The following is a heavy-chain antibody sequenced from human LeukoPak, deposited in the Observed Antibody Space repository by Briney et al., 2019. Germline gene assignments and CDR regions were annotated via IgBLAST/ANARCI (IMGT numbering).Heavy chain of an antibody. J-gene: IGHJ6*03. V-gene: IGHV3-15*01. CDR2: IKSKTDSGTT. D-gene: IGHD5-18*01. Sequence: GGSLRLSCAASGFTFSNAWMSWVRQAPGKGLEWVGRIKSKTDSGTTDYAAPVKGRFTISRDDSKNTLYLQMNSLKTEDTAVYYCTTSYSYGYYYYYYYMDVWGKGTTVTVSS. CDR3: TTSYSYGYYYYYYYMDV. CDR1: GFTFSNAW.